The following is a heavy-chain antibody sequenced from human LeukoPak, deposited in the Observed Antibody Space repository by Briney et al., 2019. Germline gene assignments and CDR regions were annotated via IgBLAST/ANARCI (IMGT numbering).Heavy chain of an antibody. J-gene: IGHJ4*02. CDR2: IHHNGNT. CDR3: ARVWTIFGVDPFDY. Sequence: SETLSLTCTVSGCSITRSYWRWIRQSPGEALEWVGFIHHNGNTNYNPSLNSRVTISIDTSKNQFSLWLRSVTAAATAVYYCARVWTIFGVDPFDYWGQGILVTVSS. V-gene: IGHV4-59*01. CDR1: GCSITRSY. D-gene: IGHD3-3*01.